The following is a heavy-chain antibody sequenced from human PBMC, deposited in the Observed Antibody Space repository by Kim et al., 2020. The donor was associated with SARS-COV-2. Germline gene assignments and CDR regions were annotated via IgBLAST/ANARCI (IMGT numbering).Heavy chain of an antibody. CDR2: INAGNGNT. V-gene: IGHV1-3*01. J-gene: IGHJ6*02. CDR3: ARRGGLLWFGELLYTNYYYGMDV. CDR1: GYTFTSYA. Sequence: ASVKVSCKASGYTFTSYAMHWVRQAPGQRLEWMGWINAGNGNTKYSQKFQGRVTITRDTSASTAYMELSSLRSEDTAGYYCARRGGLLWFGELLYTNYYYGMDVWGQGTTVTVSS. D-gene: IGHD3-10*01.